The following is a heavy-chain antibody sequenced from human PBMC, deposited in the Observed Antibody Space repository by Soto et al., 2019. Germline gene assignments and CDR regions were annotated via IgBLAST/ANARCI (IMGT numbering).Heavy chain of an antibody. J-gene: IGHJ6*04. D-gene: IGHD3-22*01. CDR3: AKGGYSDSSGYCRYGMDV. V-gene: IGHV3-30*18. CDR2: ISYDGSNK. CDR1: GFTFSSYG. Sequence: GGSLRLSCAASGFTFSSYGMHWVRQAPGKGLEWVAVISYDGSNKYYADSVKGRVTISRDNSKNTQYLQLNILRAEDTAVYSCAKGGYSDSSGYCRYGMDVWGKRTTVTVSS.